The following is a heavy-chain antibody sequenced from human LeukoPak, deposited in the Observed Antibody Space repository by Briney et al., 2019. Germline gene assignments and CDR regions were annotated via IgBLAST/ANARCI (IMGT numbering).Heavy chain of an antibody. Sequence: GGSLRLSCAASGFTCSSYAVSWVRQAPGKGLEWVSSISGSGVATYSADSVKGRFTISRDNSRNTLYLQVNSLRAEDTAVYYCARDRYSSMWSVFEYWGQGALVTVSS. CDR3: ARDRYSSMWSVFEY. V-gene: IGHV3-23*01. J-gene: IGHJ4*02. CDR1: GFTCSSYA. D-gene: IGHD6-13*01. CDR2: ISGSGVAT.